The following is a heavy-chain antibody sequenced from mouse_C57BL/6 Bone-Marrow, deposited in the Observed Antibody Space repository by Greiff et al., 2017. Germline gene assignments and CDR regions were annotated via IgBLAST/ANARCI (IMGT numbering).Heavy chain of an antibody. V-gene: IGHV1-55*01. CDR2: IYPGSGST. Sequence: VQLQESGAELVKPGASVKMSCKASGYTFTSYWITWVKQRPGQGLEWIGDIYPGSGSTNYNEKFKSKATLTVDTSSSTAYMQLSSLTSEDSAVYYCGSYGSSQFAYWGQGTLVTVSA. J-gene: IGHJ3*01. CDR3: GSYGSSQFAY. D-gene: IGHD1-1*01. CDR1: GYTFTSYW.